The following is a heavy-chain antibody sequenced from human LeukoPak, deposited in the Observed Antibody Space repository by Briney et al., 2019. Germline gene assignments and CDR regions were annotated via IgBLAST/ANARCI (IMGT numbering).Heavy chain of an antibody. D-gene: IGHD4-23*01. CDR1: GYTSTTYG. CDR2: IIPILGIA. V-gene: IGHV1-69*04. CDR3: ARECNSPFWWFDP. J-gene: IGHJ5*02. Sequence: SVKVSCKASGYTSTTYGITWVRQAPGQGLEWMGRIIPILGIANYAQKFQGRVTITADKSTSTAYMELSSLRSEDTAVYYCARECNSPFWWFDPWGQGTLVTVSS.